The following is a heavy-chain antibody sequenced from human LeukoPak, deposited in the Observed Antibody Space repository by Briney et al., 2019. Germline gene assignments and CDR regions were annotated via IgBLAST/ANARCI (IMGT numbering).Heavy chain of an antibody. Sequence: GESLKISCEGSGYSFTIYWIGWVRQMPGKGLDWMGIIYPGDSDVRYNPSLQGQVTISADKSISTAYLQWSSLKASDTAMYYCARRSRYSGGYYGMDVWGQGTTVTLSS. J-gene: IGHJ6*02. CDR2: IYPGDSDV. CDR3: ARRSRYSGGYYGMDV. D-gene: IGHD5-12*01. V-gene: IGHV5-51*01. CDR1: GYSFTIYW.